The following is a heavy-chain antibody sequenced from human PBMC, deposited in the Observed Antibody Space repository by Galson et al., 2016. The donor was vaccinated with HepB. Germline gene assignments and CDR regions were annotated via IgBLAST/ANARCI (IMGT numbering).Heavy chain of an antibody. D-gene: IGHD5-12*01. V-gene: IGHV1-69*13. CDR2: IIPIFGTI. CDR1: GGTLRNQA. CDR3: ARVTATKNFHYGMDG. Sequence: SVKVSCKASGGTLRNQAITWVRQAPGQGLEWMGGIIPIFGTINYAQKFQGRVTITADESTSTAYMEVSSLRSEDTAVYYCARVTATKNFHYGMDGWGQGTTVTVSS. J-gene: IGHJ6*02.